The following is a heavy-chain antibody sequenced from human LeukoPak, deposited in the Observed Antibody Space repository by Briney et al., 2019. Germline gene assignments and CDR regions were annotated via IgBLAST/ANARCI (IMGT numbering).Heavy chain of an antibody. CDR2: IIPIFGTA. J-gene: IGHJ5*02. CDR3: ARDGGDYGDYNNWFDP. D-gene: IGHD4-17*01. Sequence: SVKVSCKASGGTFSSYAISWVRQAPGQGLEWMGGIIPIFGTANYAQKFQGRVTITADESTSTAYMELSSLRSEDTAVYYCARDGGDYGDYNNWFDPWGQGTLVTVSS. CDR1: GGTFSSYA. V-gene: IGHV1-69*13.